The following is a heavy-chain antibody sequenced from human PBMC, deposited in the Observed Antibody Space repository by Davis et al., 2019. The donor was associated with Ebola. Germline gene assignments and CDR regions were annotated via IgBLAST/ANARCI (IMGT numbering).Heavy chain of an antibody. V-gene: IGHV1-18*04. CDR1: GYTFTSYG. CDR2: ISAYNGNT. Sequence: ASVKVSCKASGYTFTSYGISWVRQAPGQGLEWMGWISAYNGNTNYAQKVQGRVTMTRDTSTSTVYMELSSLRSEDTAVYYCARDIGSSSPDGMDVWGQGTTVTVSS. J-gene: IGHJ6*02. D-gene: IGHD6-13*01. CDR3: ARDIGSSSPDGMDV.